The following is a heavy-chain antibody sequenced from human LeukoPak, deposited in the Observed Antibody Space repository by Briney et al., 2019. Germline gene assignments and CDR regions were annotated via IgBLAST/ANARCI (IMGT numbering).Heavy chain of an antibody. Sequence: PGGSLRLSCAASGFTVSDSYMSWVRQAPGKGLEWVSTIYKEGDTYHADSVKGRFTISRDNSKNTLYLQMNSLRVEDTAIYYCARESITSGWYLYWGQGTLVTVSS. D-gene: IGHD6-19*01. CDR3: ARESITSGWYLY. J-gene: IGHJ4*02. CDR2: IYKEGDT. V-gene: IGHV3-53*01. CDR1: GFTVSDSY.